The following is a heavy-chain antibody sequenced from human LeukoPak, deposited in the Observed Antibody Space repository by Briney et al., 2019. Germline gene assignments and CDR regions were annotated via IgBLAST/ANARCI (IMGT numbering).Heavy chain of an antibody. CDR3: ARGFVYGDYVLGY. D-gene: IGHD4-17*01. J-gene: IGHJ4*02. Sequence: GGSLRLSCAASGFTFSSYEMNWVRQAPGKGLEWVSYISSSGSTIYYADSVKGRFTISRDNAKNSLYLQMNSLRAEDTAVYYCARGFVYGDYVLGYWGQGTLVTVSS. CDR2: ISSSGSTI. V-gene: IGHV3-48*03. CDR1: GFTFSSYE.